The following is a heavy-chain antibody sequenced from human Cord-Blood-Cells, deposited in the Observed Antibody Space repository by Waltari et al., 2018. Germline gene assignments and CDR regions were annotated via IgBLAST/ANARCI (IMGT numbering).Heavy chain of an antibody. CDR2: IKQDGSEK. J-gene: IGHJ4*02. Sequence: EVQLVESGGGLVQPGGSLRLSCAASGFTFSSYGMSWVRQAPGKGLEWVANIKQDGSEKYYVDSVKGRFTISRDNAKNSLYLQMNSLRAEDTAVYYCARDEDTAMVDYWGQGTLVTVSS. D-gene: IGHD5-18*01. V-gene: IGHV3-7*01. CDR1: GFTFSSYG. CDR3: ARDEDTAMVDY.